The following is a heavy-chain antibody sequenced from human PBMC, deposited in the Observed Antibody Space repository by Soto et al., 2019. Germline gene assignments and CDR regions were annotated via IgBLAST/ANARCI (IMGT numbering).Heavy chain of an antibody. J-gene: IGHJ6*02. CDR2: IKPSSGGT. Sequence: ASRKVSCKVSEPTSTDHFLHWVRRAPGQGPEWVGWIKPSSGGTHYAQKFRGRVTFTSDAATYTTYMDLRSLTLDDAAVYFCARDRQGLATLDGLAAWGQGTTVTVSS. CDR3: ARDRQGLATLDGLAA. D-gene: IGHD3-16*01. CDR1: EPTSTDHF. V-gene: IGHV1-2*02.